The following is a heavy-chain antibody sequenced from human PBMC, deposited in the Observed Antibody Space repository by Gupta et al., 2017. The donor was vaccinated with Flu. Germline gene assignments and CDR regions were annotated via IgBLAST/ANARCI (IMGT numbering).Heavy chain of an antibody. CDR3: TRAWDCSGGSCYSDY. CDR1: YG. J-gene: IGHJ4*02. Sequence: YGMNWVRQAPGEGLEWVSSISSSSSYIYYADSVKGRFTISRDNAKNSLYLQMNSLRAEDTAVYYCTRAWDCSGGSCYSDYWGQGALVTVSS. V-gene: IGHV3-21*01. D-gene: IGHD2-15*01. CDR2: ISSSSSYI.